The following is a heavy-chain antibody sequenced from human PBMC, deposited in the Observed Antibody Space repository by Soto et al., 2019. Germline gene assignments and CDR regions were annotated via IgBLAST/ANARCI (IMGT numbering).Heavy chain of an antibody. Sequence: SETLSLTCTVSGGSISSYYWSWIRQPPGKGLEWIGYIYYSGSTNYNPSLKSRVTISVDTSKNQFSLKLSSVTAADTAVYYCARGQDYYYGMDVWGQGTTVTVS. CDR1: GGSISSYY. CDR2: IYYSGST. J-gene: IGHJ6*02. V-gene: IGHV4-59*01. CDR3: ARGQDYYYGMDV.